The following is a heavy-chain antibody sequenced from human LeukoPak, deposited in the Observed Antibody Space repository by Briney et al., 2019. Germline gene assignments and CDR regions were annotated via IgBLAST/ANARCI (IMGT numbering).Heavy chain of an antibody. CDR1: GFTFSSYE. Sequence: GSLRLSCAASGFTFSSYEMNCVRQAPGKGLEWVSYISSSGSTIYYADSVKGRFTISRDNAKNSLYLQMNSLRAEDTAVYYCARDLGSGWYDAFDIWGQGTMVTVSS. CDR3: ARDLGSGWYDAFDI. V-gene: IGHV3-48*03. J-gene: IGHJ3*02. CDR2: ISSSGSTI. D-gene: IGHD6-19*01.